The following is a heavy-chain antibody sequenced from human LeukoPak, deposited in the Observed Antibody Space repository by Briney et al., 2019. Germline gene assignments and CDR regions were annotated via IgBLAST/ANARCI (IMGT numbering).Heavy chain of an antibody. CDR1: GGSISSYY. CDR3: ARDGGYCSGGSCSGWFDP. CDR2: IYYSGST. V-gene: IGHV4-59*01. D-gene: IGHD2-15*01. J-gene: IGHJ5*02. Sequence: PSETLSLTCTVSGGSISSYYWSWIRQPPGKGLEWIGYIYYSGSTNYNPSLKSRVTISVDTSKNQFSLKLSSVIAADTAVYYCARDGGYCSGGSCSGWFDPWGQGTLVTVSS.